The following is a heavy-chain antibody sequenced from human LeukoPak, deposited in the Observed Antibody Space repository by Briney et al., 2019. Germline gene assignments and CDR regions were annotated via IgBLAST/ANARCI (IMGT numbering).Heavy chain of an antibody. Sequence: ASVKVSCKASGYTFTSYYMHWVRQAPGQGLEWMGGIIPIFGTANYAQKFQGRVTITADESTSTAYMELSSLRSEDTAVYYCARDYPSSYYYDSSGYYGLWYYWGQGTLVTVSS. V-gene: IGHV1-69*13. CDR2: IIPIFGTA. CDR3: ARDYPSSYYYDSSGYYGLWYY. D-gene: IGHD3-22*01. CDR1: GYTFTSYY. J-gene: IGHJ4*02.